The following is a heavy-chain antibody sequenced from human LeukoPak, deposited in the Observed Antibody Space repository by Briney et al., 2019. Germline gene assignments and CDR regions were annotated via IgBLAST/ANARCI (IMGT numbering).Heavy chain of an antibody. D-gene: IGHD3-22*01. CDR1: GFTFSSYS. CDR2: ISSSSSYI. CDR3: YYDGSGSNTGDAFDI. Sequence: GGSLRLSCAASGFTFSSYSMNWVRQAPGKGLEWVSSISSSSSYIYYADSVKGRFTISRDNAKNSLYLQMNSLRAEDTAVYYCYYDGSGSNTGDAFDIWGQGTMVTVSS. V-gene: IGHV3-21*01. J-gene: IGHJ3*02.